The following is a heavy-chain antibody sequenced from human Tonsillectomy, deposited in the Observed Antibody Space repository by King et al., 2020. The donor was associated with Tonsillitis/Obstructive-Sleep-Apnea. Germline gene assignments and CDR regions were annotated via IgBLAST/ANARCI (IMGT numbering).Heavy chain of an antibody. CDR2: ISSSSSYT. J-gene: IGHJ4*02. CDR3: AARYTIFGVVIEY. V-gene: IGHV3-11*06. D-gene: IGHD3-3*01. Sequence: VQLVESGGGLVKPGGSLRLSCAASGFTFSDYYMSWIRQAPGKGLEWVSYISSSSSYTNYADSVKGRFTISRDNAKNSLYLQMNSLRAEDTAEYYCAARYTIFGVVIEYWGQGTLVTVSS. CDR1: GFTFSDYY.